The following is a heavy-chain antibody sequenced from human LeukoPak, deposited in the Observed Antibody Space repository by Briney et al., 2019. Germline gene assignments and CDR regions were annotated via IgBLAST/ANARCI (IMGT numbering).Heavy chain of an antibody. CDR3: ARVSRDAFDI. CDR1: GYSISSGYY. CDR2: IYHSGST. Sequence: SETLSLTCAVSGYSISSGYYGGWIRQPPGRGLEWIGSIYHSGSTYYNPSLKSRVTISVDTSKNQFSLKLSSVTAADTAVYYCARVSRDAFDIWGQGTMVTVSS. J-gene: IGHJ3*02. V-gene: IGHV4-38-2*01.